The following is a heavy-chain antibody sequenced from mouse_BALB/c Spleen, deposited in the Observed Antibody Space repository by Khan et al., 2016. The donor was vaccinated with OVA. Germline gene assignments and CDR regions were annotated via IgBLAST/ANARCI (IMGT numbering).Heavy chain of an antibody. CDR1: GYTFTTYW. J-gene: IGHJ2*01. CDR3: TRDRIDY. V-gene: IGHV1-7*01. Sequence: QVRLQQSGAELAKPGASVKMSCKASGYTFTTYWMHWVKQRPGQGLEWIGYINPTSGYTDYNDKFKDRATLSADKSSSTAYMQLNRLTSEDSAVYCGTRDRIDYWGQGTTLTVSS. CDR2: INPTSGYT.